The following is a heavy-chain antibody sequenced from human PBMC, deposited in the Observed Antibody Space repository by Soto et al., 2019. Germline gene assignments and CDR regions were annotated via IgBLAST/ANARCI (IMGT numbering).Heavy chain of an antibody. CDR1: GGTFSSYA. CDR3: ARGESIAVAGTYYYYGMDD. CDR2: IIPIFGTA. Sequence: QVQLVQSGAEVKKPGSSVKVSCKASGGTFSSYAISWVRQAPGQGLEWMGGIIPIFGTANYAQKFQGRVTITADESTITAYMELSSLRSEDTAVYYCARGESIAVAGTYYYYGMDDWGQGTTVTVSS. V-gene: IGHV1-69*01. J-gene: IGHJ6*02. D-gene: IGHD6-19*01.